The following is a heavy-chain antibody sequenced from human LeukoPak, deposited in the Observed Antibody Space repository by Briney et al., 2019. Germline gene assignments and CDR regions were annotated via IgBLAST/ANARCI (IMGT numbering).Heavy chain of an antibody. CDR3: ARHLQGYRSGGSCYSPPRFAFDI. V-gene: IGHV4-59*08. CDR2: IYYSGST. J-gene: IGHJ3*02. Sequence: SETLSLTCTVSGGSISSYYWSWIRQPPGKGLEWIGYIYYSGSTNYNPSLKSRVTISVDTSKNQFSLKLSSVTAADTAVYYCARHLQGYRSGGSCYSPPRFAFDIWGQGTMVTVSS. CDR1: GGSISSYY. D-gene: IGHD2-15*01.